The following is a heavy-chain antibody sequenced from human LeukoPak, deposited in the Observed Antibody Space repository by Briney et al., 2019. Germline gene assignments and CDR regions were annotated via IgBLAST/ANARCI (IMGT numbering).Heavy chain of an antibody. CDR3: ARDPGLKGSYWYFDL. CDR2: ISPNSGGT. J-gene: IGHJ2*01. Sequence: ASVKVSCKASGYTFTGYYMHWVRQVPGQGLEWMGWISPNSGGTNYAQKFQGRVTMTRDTSISTAYMELSSLRSDDTAVYYCARDPGLKGSYWYFDLWGRGTLVTVSS. D-gene: IGHD1-26*01. CDR1: GYTFTGYY. V-gene: IGHV1-2*02.